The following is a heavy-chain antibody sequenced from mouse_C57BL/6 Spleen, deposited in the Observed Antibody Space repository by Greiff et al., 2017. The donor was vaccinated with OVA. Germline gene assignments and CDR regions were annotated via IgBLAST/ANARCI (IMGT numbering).Heavy chain of an antibody. Sequence: VQLQQSGAELAKPGASVKLSCKASGYTFTSYWMHWVKQRPGQGLEWIGYINPRSGYTKYNQKFKDKAKLTADKSSSTAYMQLSSLTYEDSAVYYCARDTMMTTGSYYFDYWGQGTTLTVSS. CDR2: INPRSGYT. V-gene: IGHV1-7*01. J-gene: IGHJ2*01. CDR1: GYTFTSYW. CDR3: ARDTMMTTGSYYFDY. D-gene: IGHD2-4*01.